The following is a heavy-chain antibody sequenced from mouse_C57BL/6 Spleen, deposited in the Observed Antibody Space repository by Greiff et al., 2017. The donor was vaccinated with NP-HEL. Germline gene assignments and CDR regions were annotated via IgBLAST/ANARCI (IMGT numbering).Heavy chain of an antibody. CDR1: GYSFTGYF. V-gene: IGHV1-20*01. CDR3: ARRASYYGSSYGYFDV. CDR2: LNPYNGDT. Sequence: VQLKQSGPELVKPGDSVKISCKASGYSFTGYFMNWVMQSHGKSLEWIGRLNPYNGDTFYNQKFKGKATLTVDKSSSTAHMELRSLTSEDAAVYYCARRASYYGSSYGYFDVWGTGTTVTVSS. J-gene: IGHJ1*03. D-gene: IGHD1-1*01.